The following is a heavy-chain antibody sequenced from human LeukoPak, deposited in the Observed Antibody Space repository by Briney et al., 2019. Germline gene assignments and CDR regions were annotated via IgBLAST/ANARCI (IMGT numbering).Heavy chain of an antibody. CDR1: GYSISSGYY. D-gene: IGHD1-26*01. J-gene: IGHJ4*02. CDR3: ARVFSGSRDY. Sequence: SETLSLTCTVSGYSISSGYYWGWIRQPPGKGLEWIGSIYHSGSTYYNPSLKSRVTISVDTSKNQFSLKLSSVTAADTAVYYCARVFSGSRDYWGQGTLVTVSS. CDR2: IYHSGST. V-gene: IGHV4-38-2*02.